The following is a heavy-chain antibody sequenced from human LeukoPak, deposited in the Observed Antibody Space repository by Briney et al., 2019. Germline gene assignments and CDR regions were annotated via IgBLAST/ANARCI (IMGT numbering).Heavy chain of an antibody. D-gene: IGHD5-24*01. V-gene: IGHV3-43D*04. CDR1: GFTFDDYA. CDR3: AKDAVEMATITGFDY. Sequence: GGSLRLSCAASGFTFDDYAMHWVRQAPGKGLEWVSLINWDGTSTYYADSVKGRFTISRDNSKNSLYLQMNSLRTEDTALYYCAKDAVEMATITGFDYWGQGTLVTVSS. J-gene: IGHJ4*02. CDR2: INWDGTST.